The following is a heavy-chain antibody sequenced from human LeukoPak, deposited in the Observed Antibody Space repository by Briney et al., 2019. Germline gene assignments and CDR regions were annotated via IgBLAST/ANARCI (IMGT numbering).Heavy chain of an antibody. CDR1: GFTFSSYD. J-gene: IGHJ6*03. CDR2: ISYDGGNK. D-gene: IGHD3-9*01. CDR3: ARDGGSRLRYYYYYYMDV. Sequence: PGGSLRLSCAASGFTFSSYDMHWVRQAPGKGLEWVTLISYDGGNKYYGDSVKGRFTISRDNSKNTLYLQMNSLRAEDTAVYYCARDGGSRLRYYYYYYMDVWGKGTTVTVSS. V-gene: IGHV3-30*03.